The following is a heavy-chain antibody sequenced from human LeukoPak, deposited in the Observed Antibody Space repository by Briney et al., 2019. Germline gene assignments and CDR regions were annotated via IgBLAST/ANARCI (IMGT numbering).Heavy chain of an antibody. CDR3: ARYLGGYSGYEPYFDY. Sequence: SVKVSCKASGGTFSSYAISWVRQAPGQGLEWMGGIIPIFGTANYAQKFQGRVTITADESTSTAYMELSSLRSEDTAVYYCARYLGGYSGYEPYFDYWGQGTLVTVSS. CDR2: IIPIFGTA. V-gene: IGHV1-69*13. D-gene: IGHD5-12*01. J-gene: IGHJ4*02. CDR1: GGTFSSYA.